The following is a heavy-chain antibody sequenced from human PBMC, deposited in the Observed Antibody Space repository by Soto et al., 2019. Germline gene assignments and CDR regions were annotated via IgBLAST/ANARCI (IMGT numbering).Heavy chain of an antibody. CDR3: ARGGLNYFDY. J-gene: IGHJ4*02. V-gene: IGHV3-11*06. CDR1: GFSLSDYH. CDR2: ISRRSDDT. Sequence: GGSLRLSCAASGFSLSDYHMSWLRQAPGKGLEWVSCISRRSDDTDYADSVKGRFTISRDNAKNSLYLQMNSLRAEDTAVYYCARGGLNYFDYWGQGTLVTVSS.